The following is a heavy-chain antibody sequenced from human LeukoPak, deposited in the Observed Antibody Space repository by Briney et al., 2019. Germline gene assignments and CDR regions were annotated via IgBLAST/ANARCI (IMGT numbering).Heavy chain of an antibody. D-gene: IGHD3-10*01. J-gene: IGHJ4*02. CDR2: ISYEGSIK. V-gene: IGHV3-30-3*01. CDR1: GFSFSTDA. CDR3: ASPGVSDY. Sequence: GGSLRLSCGASGFSFSTDAMHGVRQAPGKGLEWVAVISYEGSIKTYADSEKGRFTISRDNSKNTLYLQMNSLRTEDTAVYYCASPGVSDYWGQGTLVTVSS.